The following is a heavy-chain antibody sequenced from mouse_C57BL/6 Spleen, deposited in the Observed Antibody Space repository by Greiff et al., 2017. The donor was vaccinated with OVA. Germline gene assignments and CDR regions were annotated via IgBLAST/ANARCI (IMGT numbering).Heavy chain of an antibody. CDR1: GSTFTSYD. V-gene: IGHV1-85*01. J-gene: IGHJ2*01. CDR2: IYPRDGST. D-gene: IGHD1-1*01. Sequence: VQLQQSGPELVKPGASVKLSCKASGSTFTSYDINWVKQRPGQGLEWIGWIYPRDGSTKYNEKFKGKATLTVDTSSSTAYMELHSLTSEYSAVYCCARDYYGSSYGCDYWGQGTTLTVSS. CDR3: ARDYYGSSYGCDY.